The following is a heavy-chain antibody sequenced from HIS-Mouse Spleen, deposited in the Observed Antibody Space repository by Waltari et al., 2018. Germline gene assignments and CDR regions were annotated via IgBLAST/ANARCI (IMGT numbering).Heavy chain of an antibody. D-gene: IGHD2-15*01. CDR3: ARGGLLAATYYFDY. V-gene: IGHV4-59*08. J-gene: IGHJ4*02. CDR2: IYYSGSP. CDR1: GGSISSYY. Sequence: QVQLQESGPGLVKPSETLSLTCTVSGGSISSYYWSWIRQPPGTGLEWIGYIYYSGSPNYNPSLKSRVTISVDTSKNQFSLKLSSVTAADTAVYYCARGGLLAATYYFDYWGQGTLVTVSS.